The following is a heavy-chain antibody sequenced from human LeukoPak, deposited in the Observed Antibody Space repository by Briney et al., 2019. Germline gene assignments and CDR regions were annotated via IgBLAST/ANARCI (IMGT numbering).Heavy chain of an antibody. CDR2: IIPILVIA. J-gene: IGHJ4*02. D-gene: IGHD5-12*01. CDR1: GGTFSSYA. V-gene: IGHV1-69*04. Sequence: GASVKVSCKASGGTFSSYAISWVRQAPGQGLEWMGRIIPILVIANYAQKFQGRVTITANKPTSTAYMKLSSLRSEDTAVYYCATYADIVATFFDWGQGTLVTVSS. CDR3: ATYADIVATFFD.